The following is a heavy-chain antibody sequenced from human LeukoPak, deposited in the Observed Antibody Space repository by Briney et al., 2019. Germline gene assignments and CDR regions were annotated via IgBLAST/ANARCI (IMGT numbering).Heavy chain of an antibody. V-gene: IGHV4-30-4*01. CDR3: AGQARGFDF. Sequence: PSETLSLTCTVSGGSISGGDYHWGRTRRPPGQGLEWIAYIYYSGSTYYNPSLKSRITISVGTSKNPFSLRLRSVTAADTAVYYCAGQARGFDFWGQGSLVTVSS. CDR2: IYYSGST. J-gene: IGHJ4*02. CDR1: GGSISGGDYH. D-gene: IGHD3-10*01.